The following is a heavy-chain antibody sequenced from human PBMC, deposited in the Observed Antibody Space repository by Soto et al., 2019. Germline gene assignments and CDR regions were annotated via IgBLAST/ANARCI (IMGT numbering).Heavy chain of an antibody. CDR2: ITSNNNYI. V-gene: IGHV3-21*01. J-gene: IGHJ4*02. CDR3: DSSGPLVY. D-gene: IGHD3-22*01. Sequence: PGGSLRLSCAASGFTFSTYSMNWVRQAPGKGLEWVSSITSNNNYIHYAASVEGRFTISRDNAKNSLYLQMNSLRVEDTAVYYYDSSGPLVYWGQGTLVTVSS. CDR1: GFTFSTYS.